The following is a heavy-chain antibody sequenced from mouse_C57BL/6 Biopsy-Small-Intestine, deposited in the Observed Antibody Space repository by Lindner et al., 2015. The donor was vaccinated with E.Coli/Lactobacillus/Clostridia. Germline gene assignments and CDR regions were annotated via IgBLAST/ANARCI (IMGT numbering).Heavy chain of an antibody. V-gene: IGHV1-19*01. CDR2: INPYNGGT. CDR3: AALNWDGFFDY. CDR1: GYTFTDYY. D-gene: IGHD4-1*01. J-gene: IGHJ2*01. Sequence: VQLQESGPVLVKPGASVKMSCKASGYTFTDYYMNWVKQSHGKSLEWIGVINPYNGGTSYNQKFKGKATLTVDKSSSTAYMELNSLTSEDSAVYYCAALNWDGFFDYWGQGTTLTVSS.